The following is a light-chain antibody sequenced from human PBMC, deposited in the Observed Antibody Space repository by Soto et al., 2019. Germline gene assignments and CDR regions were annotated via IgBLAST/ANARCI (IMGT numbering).Light chain of an antibody. CDR3: QQYGSASGT. V-gene: IGKV3-20*01. Sequence: EIVLTQSPGTLSLSPGERATLSCRASQSVSSSLAWYQQKPGQAPRLLIYGASSRATGIPDRFSGSGSGTAFTLTISRLEPEDFAVYYCQQYGSASGTFGQGTKGEI. J-gene: IGKJ1*01. CDR1: QSVSSS. CDR2: GAS.